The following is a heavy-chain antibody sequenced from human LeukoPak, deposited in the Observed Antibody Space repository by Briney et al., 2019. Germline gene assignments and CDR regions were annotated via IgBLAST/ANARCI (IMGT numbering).Heavy chain of an antibody. D-gene: IGHD6-19*01. CDR1: GYSFTSYW. CDR2: IDPSDSYT. J-gene: IGHJ4*02. V-gene: IGHV5-10-1*01. Sequence: HGESPKISCKGSGYSFTSYWISWVRQMPGKGLEWMGRIDPSDSYTNYSPSFQGHVTISADKSISTAYLQWSSLKASDTAMYYCARQTYSSGWYEDYWGQGTLVTVSS. CDR3: ARQTYSSGWYEDY.